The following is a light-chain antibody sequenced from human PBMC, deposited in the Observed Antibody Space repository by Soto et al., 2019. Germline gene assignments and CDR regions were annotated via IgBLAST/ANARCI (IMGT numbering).Light chain of an antibody. J-gene: IGLJ2*01. Sequence: QSALTQPASVSGSPGQSITISCTGTGSDVGGYNFVSWYQQHPGKAPKLMIYDVNIRPSGVSNRFSGSESGNTASLTISGLQAEDEADYYCCSYASSSTRVIFGGGTKLTVL. V-gene: IGLV2-14*03. CDR1: GSDVGGYNF. CDR2: DVN. CDR3: CSYASSSTRVI.